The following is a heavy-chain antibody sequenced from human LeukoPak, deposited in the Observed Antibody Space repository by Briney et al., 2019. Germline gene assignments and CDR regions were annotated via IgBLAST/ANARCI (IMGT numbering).Heavy chain of an antibody. J-gene: IGHJ4*02. D-gene: IGHD3-22*01. V-gene: IGHV4-59*01. Sequence: PSETLSPTCTVSGGSISSYYWSWIRQPPGKGLEWIGYIYYSGSTNYNPSLKSRVTISVDTSKNQFSLKLSSVTAADTAVYYCARGSGSLDYWGQGTLVTVSS. CDR1: GGSISSYY. CDR3: ARGSGSLDY. CDR2: IYYSGST.